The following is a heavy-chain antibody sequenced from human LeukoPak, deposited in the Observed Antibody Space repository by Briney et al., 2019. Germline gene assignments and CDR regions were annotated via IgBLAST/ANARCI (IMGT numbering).Heavy chain of an antibody. CDR1: GYTFTGYY. Sequence: GASVKVSCKASGYTFTGYYIHWVRQAPGQGLEWMGWINPNRGGTNSVQKFQGRVTMTRGTSITTAYMELSRLRSDDTAVYFCARDAREVSYYGSGTFKFGDNYFDYWGQGTLVTVSS. CDR3: ARDAREVSYYGSGTFKFGDNYFDY. CDR2: INPNRGGT. V-gene: IGHV1-2*02. D-gene: IGHD3-10*01. J-gene: IGHJ4*02.